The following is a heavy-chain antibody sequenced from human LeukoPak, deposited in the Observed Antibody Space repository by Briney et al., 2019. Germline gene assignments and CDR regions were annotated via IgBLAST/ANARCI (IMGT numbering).Heavy chain of an antibody. J-gene: IGHJ4*02. D-gene: IGHD4/OR15-4a*01. CDR2: INHSGRT. Sequence: SETLSLTCVVYGGSFSGDYWSWIRQPPGRGLEWIGEINHSGRTNYNPSLKSRVTISVDTSKNQFSLKLSSVTAADTAVYYCARALNPLTGTYYFDYWGQGILVTVSS. CDR3: ARALNPLTGTYYFDY. V-gene: IGHV4-34*01. CDR1: GGSFSGDY.